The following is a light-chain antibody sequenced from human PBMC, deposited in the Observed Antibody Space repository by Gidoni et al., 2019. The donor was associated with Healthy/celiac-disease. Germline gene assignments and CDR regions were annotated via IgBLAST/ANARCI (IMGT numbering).Light chain of an antibody. CDR3: QQYGSSWVT. Sequence: EIVLTQSPGTLSLFPGERATLSCRASQSVSSSYLAWYQQKPGQAPRLLIYGASSRATGLPDRFSGSGSGTDFTLTISRLEPEDFAVYYCQQYGSSWVTFGPGTKVDIK. CDR2: GAS. CDR1: QSVSSSY. J-gene: IGKJ3*01. V-gene: IGKV3-20*01.